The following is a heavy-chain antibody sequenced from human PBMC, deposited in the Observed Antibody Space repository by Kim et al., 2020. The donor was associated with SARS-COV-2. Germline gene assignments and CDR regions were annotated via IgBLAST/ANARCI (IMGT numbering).Heavy chain of an antibody. Sequence: GGSLRLSCAASGIIFSRYAMSWVRQAPGKGPEWVSILCGGGGVTHYVDSVKGRFTISRDNSKNMVYLQMNSLRVEDTAVYYCAKYLEGRRCDMYFQ. V-gene: IGHV3-23*03. CDR2: LCGGGGVT. CDR1: GIIFSRYA. CDR3: AKYLEGRRCDMYFQ. D-gene: IGHD1-1*01. J-gene: IGHJ1*01.